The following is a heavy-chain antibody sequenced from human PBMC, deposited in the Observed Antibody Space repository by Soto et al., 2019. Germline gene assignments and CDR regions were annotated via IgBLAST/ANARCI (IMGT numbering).Heavy chain of an antibody. CDR3: AVVDSTGNWFDP. J-gene: IGHJ5*02. Sequence: SETLSLTCTVSGCSIIRSDFYWGWLRQTPGKGLEFIGSMYYSGTTYYNPSLKSRVTISVDTSKNQFTLKLISVTAADTAVYYCAVVDSTGNWFDPWGEGALVTVSS. D-gene: IGHD6-25*01. CDR2: MYYSGTT. V-gene: IGHV4-39*01. CDR1: GCSIIRSDFY.